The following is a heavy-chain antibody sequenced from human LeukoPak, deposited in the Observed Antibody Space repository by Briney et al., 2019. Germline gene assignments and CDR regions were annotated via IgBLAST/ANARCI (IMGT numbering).Heavy chain of an antibody. Sequence: ASVKVSCKASGYTFTGYYMHWVRQAPAQGLEWMGRINPNSGGTNYAQKFQGRVSMTRDTSISTAYMELSRLRSDDTAVYYCASTRWLQDTPDYWGQGTLVTVSS. CDR3: ASTRWLQDTPDY. CDR2: INPNSGGT. D-gene: IGHD5-24*01. V-gene: IGHV1-2*06. J-gene: IGHJ4*02. CDR1: GYTFTGYY.